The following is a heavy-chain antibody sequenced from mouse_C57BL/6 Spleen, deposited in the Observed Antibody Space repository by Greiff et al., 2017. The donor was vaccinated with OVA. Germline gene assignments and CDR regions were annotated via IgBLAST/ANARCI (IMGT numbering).Heavy chain of an antibody. Sequence: QVQLQQSGPELVKPGASVKISCKASGYSFTSYYIHWVKQRPGQGLEWIGWIYPGSGNTKYNEKFKGKATLTGDTSSSTAYMQLSSLTSEDSAVYYCARPASPYAMDYWGQGTSVTVSS. D-gene: IGHD6-1*01. CDR1: GYSFTSYY. V-gene: IGHV1-66*01. CDR2: IYPGSGNT. CDR3: ARPASPYAMDY. J-gene: IGHJ4*01.